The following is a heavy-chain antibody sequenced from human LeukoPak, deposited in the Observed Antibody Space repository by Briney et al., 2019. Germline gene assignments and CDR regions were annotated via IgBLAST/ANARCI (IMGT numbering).Heavy chain of an antibody. CDR2: IYYSGST. V-gene: IGHV4-38-2*02. CDR1: GYSISSGYY. D-gene: IGHD6-19*01. Sequence: PSETLSLTCTVSGYSISSGYYWGWIRQPPGKGLEWIGYIYYSGSTNYNPSLKSRVTISVDTSKNQFSLKLSSVTAADTAVYYCARGSSGFPYYFDYWGQGTLVTVSS. J-gene: IGHJ4*02. CDR3: ARGSSGFPYYFDY.